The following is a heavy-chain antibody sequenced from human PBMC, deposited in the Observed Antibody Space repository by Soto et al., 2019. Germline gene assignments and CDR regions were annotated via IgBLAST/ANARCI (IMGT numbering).Heavy chain of an antibody. D-gene: IGHD4-17*01. CDR1: GLTFSDAY. CDR3: TTDRPSRLRKPRV. V-gene: IGHV3-15*01. CDR2: IKTKTDGGAT. J-gene: IGHJ4*02. Sequence: EGQLVESGGGLVKPGGSLKLSCEGSGLTFSDAYMSWVRQAPGKGLEWVGRIKTKTDGGATEYAAPVKGRFNISRDDSKNTLYVELNRLKTEDTAVYYCTTDRPSRLRKPRVWGQGTLVTVSS.